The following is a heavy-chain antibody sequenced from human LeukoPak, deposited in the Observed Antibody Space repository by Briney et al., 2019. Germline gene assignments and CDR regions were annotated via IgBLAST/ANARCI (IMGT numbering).Heavy chain of an antibody. CDR1: GYIFTIYV. V-gene: IGHV1-3*01. CDR2: INVGNGDT. CDR3: ARDRGGTGDFDY. Sequence: ASVKVSCKASGYIFTIYVMHWVRRAPGQRLEWMGWINVGNGDTKYSQKFQGRVTIARDTSASTAYMELSSLRSEDTAVYYCARDRGGTGDFDYWGQGTLVTVSS. J-gene: IGHJ4*02. D-gene: IGHD1-1*01.